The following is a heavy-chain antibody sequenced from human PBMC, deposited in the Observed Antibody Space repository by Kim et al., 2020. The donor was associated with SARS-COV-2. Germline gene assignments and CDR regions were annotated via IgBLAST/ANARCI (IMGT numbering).Heavy chain of an antibody. V-gene: IGHV3-33*06. J-gene: IGHJ6*02. Sequence: GGSLRLSCAASGFTFSSYGMHWVRQAPGKGLEWVAVIWYDGSNKYYADSVKGRFTISRDNSKNTLYLQMNSLRAEDTAVYYCAKDGRYCSGGSCYSGKDGMDGWGQGTTVTVSS. CDR1: GFTFSSYG. D-gene: IGHD2-15*01. CDR2: IWYDGSNK. CDR3: AKDGRYCSGGSCYSGKDGMDG.